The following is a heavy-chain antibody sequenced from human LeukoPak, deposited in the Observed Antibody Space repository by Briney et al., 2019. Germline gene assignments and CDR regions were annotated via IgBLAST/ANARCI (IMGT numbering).Heavy chain of an antibody. CDR2: INSDGTRT. CDR1: GFAFNDYW. Sequence: GGPLRLSCAASGFAFNDYWMNWVRQVPGKGLMWVARINSDGTRTTYAGPVKGRFTVSRDNAKNTLYLQMNSLRAEDMAVYYCARDRSRWSIAPDADVWGQGTTVTVSS. D-gene: IGHD2-15*01. V-gene: IGHV3-74*01. CDR3: ARDRSRWSIAPDADV. J-gene: IGHJ6*02.